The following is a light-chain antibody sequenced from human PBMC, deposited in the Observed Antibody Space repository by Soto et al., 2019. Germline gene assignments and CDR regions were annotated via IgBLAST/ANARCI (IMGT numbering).Light chain of an antibody. V-gene: IGKV1-12*01. CDR1: QGISSW. Sequence: DIQMTQSPSSVSASVGDRVTITCRASQGISSWLVWYQQKPGKAPKLLIYAASSLQSGVPSRFSGSGSGTDFTLTISSLQPEDFATYYCQQANSLPVPFGGGTKVEIK. CDR3: QQANSLPVP. CDR2: AAS. J-gene: IGKJ4*01.